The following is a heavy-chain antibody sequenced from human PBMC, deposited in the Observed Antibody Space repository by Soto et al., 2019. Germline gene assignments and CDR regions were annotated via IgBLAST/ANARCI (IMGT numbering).Heavy chain of an antibody. Sequence: PVGFLILSCAASGFTFSVYSIAWVRQAPGKGLEWISSITDRGDIRYADSVKGRFTVSRDNVNNSVHLQMNSLRAQDTAVYYCARFATPTTTWYWFDPWGQGTLVTVSS. J-gene: IGHJ5*02. D-gene: IGHD5-12*01. CDR1: GFTFSVYS. CDR3: ARFATPTTTWYWFDP. V-gene: IGHV3-21*06. CDR2: ITDRGDI.